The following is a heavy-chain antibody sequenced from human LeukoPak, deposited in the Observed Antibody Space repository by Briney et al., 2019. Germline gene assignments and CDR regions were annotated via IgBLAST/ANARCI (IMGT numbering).Heavy chain of an antibody. CDR3: ARVFEYSSCWYRGNAFDI. Sequence: SETLSLTCTVSGGSISSYYWSWLRQPPGMGLEWIGYIYYSGSTNYNPSLKSRVTISVDTSKNQFSLKLSSVTAADTAVYYCARVFEYSSCWYRGNAFDIWGQGTMVTVSS. V-gene: IGHV4-59*01. CDR1: GGSISSYY. J-gene: IGHJ3*02. D-gene: IGHD6-19*01. CDR2: IYYSGST.